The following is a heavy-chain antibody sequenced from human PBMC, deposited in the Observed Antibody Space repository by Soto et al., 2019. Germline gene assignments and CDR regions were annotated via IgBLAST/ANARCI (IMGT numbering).Heavy chain of an antibody. CDR3: ARAAPRISARTFYYYGMDV. V-gene: IGHV1-3*01. Sequence: AASVKVSCKASGYTFTSYAMHWVRQAPGQRREWMGWINAGNGNTKYSQKFQGRVTITRDTSASTAYMELSSLRSEDTAVYYCARAAPRISARTFYYYGMDVWGQGTTLTVSS. J-gene: IGHJ6*02. CDR2: INAGNGNT. D-gene: IGHD6-6*01. CDR1: GYTFTSYA.